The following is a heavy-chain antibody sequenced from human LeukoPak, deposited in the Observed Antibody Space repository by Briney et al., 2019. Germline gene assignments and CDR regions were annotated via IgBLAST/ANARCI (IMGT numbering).Heavy chain of an antibody. CDR3: AKASRQAAVASPLDY. V-gene: IGHV3-15*01. J-gene: IGHJ4*02. Sequence: GGSLRLSCAASGFTFSNVWMSWIRQVPGKGLEWVGRIISISGGGTSDYPAPVKGRFTISRDDSKNTVYLQMNSLKTEDTAVYYCAKASRQAAVASPLDYWGQGTLVTVSS. D-gene: IGHD6-19*01. CDR1: GFTFSNVW. CDR2: IISISGGGTS.